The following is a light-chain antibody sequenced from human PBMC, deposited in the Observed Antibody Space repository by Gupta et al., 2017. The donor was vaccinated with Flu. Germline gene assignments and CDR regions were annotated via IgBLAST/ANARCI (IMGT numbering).Light chain of an antibody. V-gene: IGLV1-44*01. Sequence: QSVLTQPPLASETPGQRFTISCSGSISNLGGNTVSWYQQLPGAATKLLIYSNSQRPSGVADRFSGSNSGNAATVAISGXQXEEEADXYCAARDDSLGAPNWVFGGGTKLTVL. J-gene: IGLJ3*02. CDR2: SNS. CDR3: AARDDSLGAPNWV. CDR1: ISNLGGNT.